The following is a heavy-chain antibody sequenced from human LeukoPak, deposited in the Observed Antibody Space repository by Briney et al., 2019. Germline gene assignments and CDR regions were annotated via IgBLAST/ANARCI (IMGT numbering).Heavy chain of an antibody. CDR1: GFTFSSYA. CDR2: ISGSGGST. Sequence: GGSLRLSCGASGFTFSSYAMSWVRQAPGKGLEWVSAISGSGGSTYYADSVKGRFTISRDNSKNTLYLQMNSLRAEDTAVYYCXXXXXPTAMVRGVIDAFDIWGQGTMVTVSS. D-gene: IGHD3-10*01. V-gene: IGHV3-23*01. CDR3: XXXXXPTAMVRGVIDAFDI. J-gene: IGHJ3*02.